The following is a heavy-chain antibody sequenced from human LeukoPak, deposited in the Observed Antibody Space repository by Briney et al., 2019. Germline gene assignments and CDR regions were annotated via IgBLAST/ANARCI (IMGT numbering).Heavy chain of an antibody. CDR1: GDSINSLDL. D-gene: IGHD3-22*01. CDR2: MYLSGTT. Sequence: PSETLSLTCTVSGDSINSLDLWSWVRQPPGKGLACIGEMYLSGTTHSNPSVKSRVTISIDKSKNQFFLNLSSVTAADTAVYYCAGLVGRYSSGLYYYYFDYWGQGTLVTVSS. J-gene: IGHJ4*02. V-gene: IGHV4-4*02. CDR3: AGLVGRYSSGLYYYYFDY.